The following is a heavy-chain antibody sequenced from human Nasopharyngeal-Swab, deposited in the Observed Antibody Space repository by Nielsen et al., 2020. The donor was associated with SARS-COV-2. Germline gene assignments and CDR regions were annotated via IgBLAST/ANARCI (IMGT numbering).Heavy chain of an antibody. J-gene: IGHJ6*03. V-gene: IGHV3-11*04. D-gene: IGHD2-15*01. CDR2: ISSSGSTI. CDR3: ARGLYYYYYYYTDV. Sequence: GGSLRLSCAASGFTFSDYYMSWIRQAPGKGLEWVSYISSSGSTIYYADSVKGRFTISRDNAKNSLYLQMNSLRAEDTAVYYCARGLYYYYYYYTDVWGKGTTVTVSS. CDR1: GFTFSDYY.